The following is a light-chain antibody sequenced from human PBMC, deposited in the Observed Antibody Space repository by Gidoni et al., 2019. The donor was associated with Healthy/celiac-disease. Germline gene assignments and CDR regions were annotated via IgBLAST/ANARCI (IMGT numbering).Light chain of an antibody. CDR1: QSVLYSSNNKNY. CDR2: WAS. J-gene: IGKJ2*01. Sequence: ILMTQSPDSLAVSLGETATINCKSSQSVLYSSNNKNYLAWYQQKPGQPPKLLIYWASTRESGVPDRFSGSGSGTDFTLTISSLQAEDVAVYYCQQYYSTPPTFGQGTKLEIK. V-gene: IGKV4-1*01. CDR3: QQYYSTPPT.